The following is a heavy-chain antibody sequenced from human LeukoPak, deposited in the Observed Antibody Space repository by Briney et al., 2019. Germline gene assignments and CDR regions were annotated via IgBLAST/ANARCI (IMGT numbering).Heavy chain of an antibody. J-gene: IGHJ4*02. CDR3: ARARGSSSSQDYYVDY. Sequence: ASVRVSCKASGYTFISYGISWVRQAPRQGLEWMGWISTYNGNTKYAQKLQGRVTLTTDTSTRTVYMELRSLRSDDTAVYYCARARGSSSSQDYYVDYWDQGTLVTVSS. CDR2: ISTYNGNT. V-gene: IGHV1-18*04. CDR1: GYTFISYG. D-gene: IGHD2-2*01.